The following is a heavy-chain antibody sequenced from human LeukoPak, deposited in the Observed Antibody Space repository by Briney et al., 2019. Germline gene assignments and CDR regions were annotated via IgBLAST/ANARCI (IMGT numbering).Heavy chain of an antibody. CDR2: IYHSGST. Sequence: SETLSLTCTISGGSISSGDYYWSWIRQPPGKGLEWIGEIYHSGSTNYNPSLKSRVTISVDKSKNQFSLKLSSVTAADTAVYYCARDRSRITTLRDAFDIWGQGTMVTVSS. J-gene: IGHJ3*02. D-gene: IGHD3-10*01. CDR1: GGSISSGDYY. CDR3: ARDRSRITTLRDAFDI. V-gene: IGHV4-39*07.